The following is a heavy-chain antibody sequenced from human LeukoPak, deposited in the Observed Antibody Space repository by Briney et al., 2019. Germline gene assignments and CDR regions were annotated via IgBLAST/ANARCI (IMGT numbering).Heavy chain of an antibody. V-gene: IGHV3-21*01. CDR3: ARGSYGDYEF. Sequence: GGSLRLSCAASGFPFSSYTMNWVRQGPGKGLEWVSSINSASNSIYYADSVKGRFTISRDNAKSSLYLQVNSLRAEDTAVYFCARGSYGDYEFWGQGTLVPVSS. J-gene: IGHJ4*02. CDR2: INSASNSI. D-gene: IGHD4-17*01. CDR1: GFPFSSYT.